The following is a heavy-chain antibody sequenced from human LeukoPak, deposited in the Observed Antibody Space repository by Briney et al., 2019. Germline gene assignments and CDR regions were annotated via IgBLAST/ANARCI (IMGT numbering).Heavy chain of an antibody. D-gene: IGHD6-13*01. CDR2: INPNSGGT. CDR1: GYTFTGYY. V-gene: IGHV1-2*02. Sequence: ASVKVSCKASGYTFTGYYMHWVRQAPGQGLEWMGWINPNSGGTNYAQKFQGRVTKTRDTSISTAYMELSRLRSDDTAVYYCARPYSSSWFTGNWGAFDIWGQGTMVTVSS. CDR3: ARPYSSSWFTGNWGAFDI. J-gene: IGHJ3*02.